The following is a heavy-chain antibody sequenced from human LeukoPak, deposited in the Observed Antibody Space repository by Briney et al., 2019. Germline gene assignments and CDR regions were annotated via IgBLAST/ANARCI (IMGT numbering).Heavy chain of an antibody. Sequence: GGSLRLSCAASGFPFSSSRMSWVRQVPGKGLAWVANIKEDGSEKYYGDSVRGRFTVSRDNAKNLLYLQMNSLRAEDTAVYYCARVRVGAYDFEYWGQGTLVTVSS. CDR2: IKEDGSEK. V-gene: IGHV3-7*01. J-gene: IGHJ4*02. CDR1: GFPFSSSR. D-gene: IGHD3-10*01. CDR3: ARVRVGAYDFEY.